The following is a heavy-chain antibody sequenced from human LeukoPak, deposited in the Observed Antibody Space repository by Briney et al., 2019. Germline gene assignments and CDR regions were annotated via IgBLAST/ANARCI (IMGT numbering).Heavy chain of an antibody. D-gene: IGHD5-24*01. CDR2: IYYSGST. CDR1: GGSISSGDYY. CDR3: ARHRRDGYKPLDY. Sequence: SETLSLTCTVSGGSISSGDYYWSWIRQPPGKGLEWIGYIYYSGSTYYNPSLKSRVTISVDTSKNQFSLKLSSVTAADTAVYYCARHRRDGYKPLDYWGQGTLVTVSS. J-gene: IGHJ4*02. V-gene: IGHV4-30-4*01.